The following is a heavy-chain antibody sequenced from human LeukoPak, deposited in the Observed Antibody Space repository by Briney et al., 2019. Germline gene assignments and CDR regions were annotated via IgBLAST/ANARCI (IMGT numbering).Heavy chain of an antibody. CDR2: INHSGST. CDR1: GGPLSGYY. J-gene: IGHJ3*02. V-gene: IGHV4-34*01. Sequence: TSETLSLTCAVYGGPLSGYYWSWIRQPPGEGLEWIGEINHSGSTNYNPSLKSRVTISVDTSKNQISLKLTSVTAADTAVYYCARWGAFEIWGQGTMVTVYS. CDR3: ARWGAFEI. D-gene: IGHD3-16*01.